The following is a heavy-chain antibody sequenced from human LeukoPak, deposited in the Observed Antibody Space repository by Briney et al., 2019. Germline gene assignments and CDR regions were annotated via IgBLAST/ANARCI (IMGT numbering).Heavy chain of an antibody. CDR2: IYYSGST. Sequence: SGTLSLTCTVSGGSISSSSYYWGWIRQPPGKGLEWIGSIYYSGSTYYNPSLKSRVTISVDTSKNQFSLKLSSVTAADTAVYYCARDLYYYYGMDVWGQGTTVTVSS. J-gene: IGHJ6*02. CDR1: GGSISSSSYY. CDR3: ARDLYYYYGMDV. V-gene: IGHV4-39*07.